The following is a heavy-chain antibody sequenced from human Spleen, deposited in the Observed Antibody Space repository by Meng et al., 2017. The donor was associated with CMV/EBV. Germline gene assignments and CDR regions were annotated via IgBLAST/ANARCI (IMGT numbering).Heavy chain of an antibody. J-gene: IGHJ5*02. CDR2: INPSSGAT. Sequence: ASVKVSCKASGYTFTGYYMHWVRQAPGQGLEWMGWINPSSGATDYTQKFRGRVTVTSDTSIRTAYMELSGLTSDDTAVYYCARYCSSTSCPHNWFDPWGQGTLVTVSS. CDR3: ARYCSSTSCPHNWFDP. V-gene: IGHV1-2*02. D-gene: IGHD2-2*01. CDR1: GYTFTGYY.